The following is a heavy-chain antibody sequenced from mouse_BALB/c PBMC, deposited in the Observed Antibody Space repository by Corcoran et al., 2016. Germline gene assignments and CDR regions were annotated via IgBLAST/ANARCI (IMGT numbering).Heavy chain of an antibody. CDR1: GYSFIGYY. J-gene: IGHJ4*01. V-gene: IGHV1S34*01. D-gene: IGHD2-12*01. CDR3: ARSNYRGAMDY. Sequence: LVKTGASVKISCKASGYSFIGYYMHWVKQSHGKSLEWIGYISCYNGATSYNQKFKGKATFTVDTSSSTAYMQFNSLTSEDSAVYYCARSNYRGAMDYWGQGTSVTVSS. CDR2: ISCYNGAT.